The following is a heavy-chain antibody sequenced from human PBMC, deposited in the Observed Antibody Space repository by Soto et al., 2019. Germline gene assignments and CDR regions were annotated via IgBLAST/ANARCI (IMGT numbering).Heavy chain of an antibody. Sequence: SETLSLTCTVSGGSISSYYWSWIRQPPGKGLEWIGYINYSGSTNYNPSLKSRVTISVDTSKNQFSLNLGSVTAADTAVYYCARYFDWRNLLSISGQGTLVP. CDR2: INYSGST. CDR3: ARYFDWRNLLSI. V-gene: IGHV4-59*01. D-gene: IGHD3-9*01. CDR1: GGSISSYY. J-gene: IGHJ3*02.